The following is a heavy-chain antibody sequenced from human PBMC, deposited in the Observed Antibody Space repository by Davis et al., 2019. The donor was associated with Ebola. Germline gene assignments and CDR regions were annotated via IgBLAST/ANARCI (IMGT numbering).Heavy chain of an antibody. Sequence: PGGSLRLSCASSGFTFGSYRMNGVRQAPGKGLEWVSSISSSSSYIYYADSVKGRFTISRDNAKNSLYLQMNSLRVDDTAVYYCAKDTSNVWFDVWGQGKMVTVSS. J-gene: IGHJ3*01. V-gene: IGHV3-21*04. CDR3: AKDTSNVWFDV. D-gene: IGHD6-19*01. CDR1: GFTFGSYR. CDR2: ISSSSSYI.